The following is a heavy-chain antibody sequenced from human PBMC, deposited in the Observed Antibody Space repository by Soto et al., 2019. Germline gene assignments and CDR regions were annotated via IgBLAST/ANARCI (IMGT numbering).Heavy chain of an antibody. D-gene: IGHD2-15*01. Sequence: QVQLVQYGAEVKKPGASVKVSCKASGYTFTSYDINWVRQATGQGREWMGWMNPHSGNTGFAQKFQGRLPMTRDTSKSTAYMEVSSLRSEDTAIFYCARVASGGTYYFDYWGQGTLVTVSS. V-gene: IGHV1-8*01. CDR1: GYTFTSYD. CDR2: MNPHSGNT. J-gene: IGHJ4*02. CDR3: ARVASGGTYYFDY.